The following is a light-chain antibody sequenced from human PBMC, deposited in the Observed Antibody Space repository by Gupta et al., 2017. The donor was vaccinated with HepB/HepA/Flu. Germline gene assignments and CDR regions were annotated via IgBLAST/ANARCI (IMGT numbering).Light chain of an antibody. CDR2: DDS. CDR1: NIGSKS. CDR3: HIWDSSRDNVGV. V-gene: IGLV3-21*03. J-gene: IGLJ2*01. Sequence: ELSQPPSVSVALGKTATTTCGGTNIGSKSVYWYQQKSGQAPVLVVHDDSDRPAGIPERFSGSNSGNTATLTISRVEVGEEADYYCHIWDSSRDNVGVFGGGTELIVL.